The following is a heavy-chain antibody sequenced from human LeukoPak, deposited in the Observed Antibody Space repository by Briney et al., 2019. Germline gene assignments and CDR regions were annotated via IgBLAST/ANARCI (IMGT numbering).Heavy chain of an antibody. J-gene: IGHJ3*02. CDR3: ARKYNYDSYGRDAFDI. D-gene: IGHD3-22*01. CDR1: GYSISSGYY. V-gene: IGHV4-38-2*02. CDR2: IYHSGST. Sequence: PSETLSLTCTVSGYSISSGYYWGWIRQPPGKGLEWIGSIYHSGSTYYNPSLKSRVTISVDTSKNQFSLRLSSVTAADTAVYYCARKYNYDSYGRDAFDIWGQGTVVAVSS.